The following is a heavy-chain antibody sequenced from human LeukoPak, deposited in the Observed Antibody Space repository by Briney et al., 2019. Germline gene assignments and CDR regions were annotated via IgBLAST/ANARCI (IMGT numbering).Heavy chain of an antibody. V-gene: IGHV3-20*04. Sequence: GGSLRLSCAASGFSFDDYVMSWVRQAPGKGLEWVSGLNWNGGSTGYADSVKGRFTISRDNAKNSLYLQMNSLRAEDTALYYCAKARRSGSYSGSFDLWGRGTLVTVSS. D-gene: IGHD1-26*01. CDR2: LNWNGGST. CDR3: AKARRSGSYSGSFDL. CDR1: GFSFDDYV. J-gene: IGHJ2*01.